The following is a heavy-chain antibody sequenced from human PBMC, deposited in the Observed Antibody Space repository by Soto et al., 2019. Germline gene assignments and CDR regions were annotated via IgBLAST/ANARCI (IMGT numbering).Heavy chain of an antibody. CDR1: GFTFGDYA. J-gene: IGHJ4*02. D-gene: IGHD3-3*01. CDR3: TRFYDCWRVHYRPYHFEY. V-gene: IGHV3-49*03. CDR2: IRSKAYGGTT. Sequence: PGGSLRLSCTASGFTFGDYAMSWFRQAPGKGLEWVGFIRSKAYGGTTEYAASVKGRFTISRDDSKSIAYLQMNSLKTEDTAVYYCTRFYDCWRVHYRPYHFEYRGQGTLVSVSS.